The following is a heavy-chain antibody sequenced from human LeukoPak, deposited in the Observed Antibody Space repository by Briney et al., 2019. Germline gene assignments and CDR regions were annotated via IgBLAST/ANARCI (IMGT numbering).Heavy chain of an antibody. CDR3: ARAGSSSWYLGIDY. D-gene: IGHD6-13*01. CDR2: INHSGST. Sequence: PSETLSLTCTVSGGSISSSSYYWNWIRQPPGKGLEWIGEINHSGSTNYNPSLKSRVTISVDTSKNQFSLKLSSVTAADTAVYYCARAGSSSWYLGIDYWGQGTLVTVSS. V-gene: IGHV4-39*07. CDR1: GGSISSSSYY. J-gene: IGHJ4*02.